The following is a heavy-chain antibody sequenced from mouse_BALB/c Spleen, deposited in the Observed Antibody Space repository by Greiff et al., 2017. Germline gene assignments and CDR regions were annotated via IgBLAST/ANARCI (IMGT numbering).Heavy chain of an antibody. V-gene: IGHV3-2*02. CDR1: GYSITSDYA. CDR3: AIWYYAMDY. Sequence: ESGPGLVKPSQSLSLTCTVTGYSITSDYAWNWIRQFPGNKLEWMGYISYSGSTSYNPSLKSRISITRDTSKNQFFLQLNSVTTEDTATYYCAIWYYAMDYWGQGTSVTVSA. J-gene: IGHJ4*01. CDR2: ISYSGST. D-gene: IGHD1-1*02.